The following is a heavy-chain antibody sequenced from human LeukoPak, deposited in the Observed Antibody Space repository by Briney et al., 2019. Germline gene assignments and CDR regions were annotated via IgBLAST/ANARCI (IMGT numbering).Heavy chain of an antibody. CDR2: INHSGST. D-gene: IGHD4-23*01. CDR1: SGSFRGYY. Sequence: SETLSLTCAVYSGSFRGYYWSWIRQPPGKGLEWIGEINHSGSTNYNPSLKSRVTISVDTSKNQFSLKLSSVTAADTAVYYCARCTVVFDYWGQGTLVTVSS. CDR3: ARCTVVFDY. V-gene: IGHV4-34*01. J-gene: IGHJ4*02.